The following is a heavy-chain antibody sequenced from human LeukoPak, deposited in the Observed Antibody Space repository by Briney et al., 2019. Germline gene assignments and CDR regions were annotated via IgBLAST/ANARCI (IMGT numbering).Heavy chain of an antibody. CDR1: GFTFSSYA. J-gene: IGHJ4*02. CDR3: ARRAGAYSHPYDY. CDR2: IYSDNT. Sequence: PGGSLRLSCAASGFTFSSYAMSWVRQAPGKGLEWVSFIYSDNTHYSDSVKGRFTISRDNSKNTLYLQMNSPRAEDTAVYYCARRAGAYSHPYDYWGQGTLVTVSS. V-gene: IGHV3-53*01. D-gene: IGHD4/OR15-4a*01.